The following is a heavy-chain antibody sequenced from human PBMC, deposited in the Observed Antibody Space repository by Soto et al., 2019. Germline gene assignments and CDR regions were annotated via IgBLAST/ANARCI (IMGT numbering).Heavy chain of an antibody. CDR1: GFTFSSYW. D-gene: IGHD6-25*01. CDR3: ARLDSGAAYYYGLDA. CDR2: IKQDGSEK. Sequence: PGGSLRLSCAASGFTFSSYWMSWVRQAPGKGLEWVANIKQDGSEKYYADSVKGRFTISRDNAKNSLYLEMSSLRAEDTAVYYCARLDSGAAYYYGLDAWGQGTTVTVSS. J-gene: IGHJ6*02. V-gene: IGHV3-7*01.